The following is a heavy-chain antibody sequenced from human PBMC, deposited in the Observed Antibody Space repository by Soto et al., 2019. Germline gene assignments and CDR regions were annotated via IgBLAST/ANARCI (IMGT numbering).Heavy chain of an antibody. Sequence: PGGSLRLSCAASGFTFSSYGMHWVRQAPGKGLEWVAVIWYDGSNKYYADSVKGRFTISRDNSKNTLYLQMNSLRAEDTAVYYCARDSKQWLGVYYGMDVWGQGTTVTVSS. V-gene: IGHV3-33*01. J-gene: IGHJ6*02. CDR2: IWYDGSNK. CDR1: GFTFSSYG. D-gene: IGHD6-19*01. CDR3: ARDSKQWLGVYYGMDV.